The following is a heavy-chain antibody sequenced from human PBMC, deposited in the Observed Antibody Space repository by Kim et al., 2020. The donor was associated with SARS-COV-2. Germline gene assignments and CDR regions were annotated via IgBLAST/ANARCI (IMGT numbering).Heavy chain of an antibody. CDR1: GFTFSDYY. CDR2: ISSSGSTI. CDR3: ARVDIVVVVAAFDI. V-gene: IGHV3-11*04. D-gene: IGHD2-15*01. Sequence: GGSLRLSCAASGFTFSDYYMSWIRQAPGKGLEWVSYISSSGSTIYYADSVKGRFTISRDNAKNSLYLQMNSLRAEDTAVYYCARVDIVVVVAAFDIWGQGTMVTVSS. J-gene: IGHJ3*02.